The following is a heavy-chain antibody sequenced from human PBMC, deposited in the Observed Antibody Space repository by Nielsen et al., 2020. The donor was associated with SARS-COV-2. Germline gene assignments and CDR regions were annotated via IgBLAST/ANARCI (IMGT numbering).Heavy chain of an antibody. D-gene: IGHD6-19*01. J-gene: IGHJ5*02. V-gene: IGHV1-24*01. CDR2: FDPEDGET. CDR3: ATGVAVAGRNWFDP. Sequence: ASVKVSCKASGYTFNTYDINWVRQAPGKGLEWMGGFDPEDGETIYAQKFQGRVTMTEDTSTDTAYMELSSLRSEDTAVYYCATGVAVAGRNWFDPWGQGTLVTVSS. CDR1: GYTFNTYD.